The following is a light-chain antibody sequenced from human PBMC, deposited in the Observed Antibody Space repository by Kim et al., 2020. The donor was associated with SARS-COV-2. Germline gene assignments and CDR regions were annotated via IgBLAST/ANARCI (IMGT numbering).Light chain of an antibody. Sequence: VSPGQTASITSSGDNVGHKYASWYQQKPGQSPVLVIYQDKKRPSGSPDRFSGANSGSTATLTISGAQTMDEADFYCQAWDSSTAVFGGGTKLTVL. J-gene: IGLJ2*01. CDR1: NVGHKY. CDR3: QAWDSSTAV. CDR2: QDK. V-gene: IGLV3-1*01.